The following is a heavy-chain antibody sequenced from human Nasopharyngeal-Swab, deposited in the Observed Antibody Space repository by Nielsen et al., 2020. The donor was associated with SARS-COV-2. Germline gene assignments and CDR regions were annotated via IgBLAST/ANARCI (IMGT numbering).Heavy chain of an antibody. V-gene: IGHV3-21*01. J-gene: IGHJ6*02. Sequence: GESLKISCAASGFTFSSYSMNWVRQAPGKGLEWVSSISSSSTYIYYADSVKGRFTISRDNAKNSLYLQMNSLRAEDTAVYYCARDTSSSWYDEYYYYGMDVWGQGTTVTVSS. CDR1: GFTFSSYS. D-gene: IGHD6-13*01. CDR2: ISSSSTYI. CDR3: ARDTSSSWYDEYYYYGMDV.